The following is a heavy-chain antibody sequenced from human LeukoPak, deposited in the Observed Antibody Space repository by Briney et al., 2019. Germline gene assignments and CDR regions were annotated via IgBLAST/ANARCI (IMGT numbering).Heavy chain of an antibody. V-gene: IGHV4-30-2*01. CDR1: GGSITSDTYY. CDR3: AKTRNFWSAYFDY. CDR2: ILHSGSG. Sequence: SQTLSFTCGVSGGSITSDTYYWSWIRQPPGKGLEWIGYILHSGSGYYNPSLNSRVTVSIDTSKNQFSLKLNSVTAADTAVYYCAKTRNFWSAYFDYWGQGTLVTVSS. J-gene: IGHJ4*02. D-gene: IGHD3-3*01.